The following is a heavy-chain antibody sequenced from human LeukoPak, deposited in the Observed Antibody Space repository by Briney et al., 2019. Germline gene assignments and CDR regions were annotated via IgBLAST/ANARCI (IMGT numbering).Heavy chain of an antibody. CDR2: MNPNSGNT. D-gene: IGHD2-2*02. V-gene: IGHV1-8*01. Sequence: ASVKVSCKASGYTFTSYDINWVRQVTGQGLEWMGWMNPNSGNTGYAQKFQGRVTMTRNTSISTAYMELSSLRSEDTAVYYCARGTVVVPAAIVYYYYGMDVWGQGTTVTVSS. CDR3: ARGTVVVPAAIVYYYYGMDV. CDR1: GYTFTSYD. J-gene: IGHJ6*02.